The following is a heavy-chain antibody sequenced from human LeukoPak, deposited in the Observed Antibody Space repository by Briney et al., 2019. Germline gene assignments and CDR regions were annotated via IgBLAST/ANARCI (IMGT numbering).Heavy chain of an antibody. CDR3: AREEYSYGYFDY. V-gene: IGHV1-69*05. Sequence: SVKVSCKASGGTFSSYAISWVRQAPGQGLEWMGRIIPIFGTANYAQKFQGRVTMTRDTSISTAYMELSRLRSDDTAVYYCAREEYSYGYFDYWGQGTLVTVSS. CDR1: GGTFSSYA. CDR2: IIPIFGTA. D-gene: IGHD5-18*01. J-gene: IGHJ4*02.